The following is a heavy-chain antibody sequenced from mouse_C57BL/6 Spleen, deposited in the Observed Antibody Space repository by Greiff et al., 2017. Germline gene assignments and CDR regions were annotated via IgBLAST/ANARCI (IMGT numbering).Heavy chain of an antibody. CDR2: ISSGGSYT. CDR3: ARHQDYGSSYDYAMDY. Sequence: EVKLMESGGDLVKPGGSLKLSCAASGFTFSSYGMSWVRQTPDKRLAWVATISSGGSYTYYPDSVKGRFTISRDNAKNTLYLQMSSLKSEDTAMYYCARHQDYGSSYDYAMDYWGQGTSVTVSS. V-gene: IGHV5-6*01. D-gene: IGHD1-1*01. J-gene: IGHJ4*01. CDR1: GFTFSSYG.